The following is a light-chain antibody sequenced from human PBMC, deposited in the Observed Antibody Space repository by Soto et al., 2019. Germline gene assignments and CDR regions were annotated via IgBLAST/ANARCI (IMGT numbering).Light chain of an antibody. CDR3: QQYGSSPWT. CDR2: GAS. V-gene: IGKV3-20*01. CDR1: QSVSSSY. J-gene: IGKJ1*01. Sequence: EIVLTQSPGTLSLSPGERATLSCRASQSVSSSYLAWYQQKPGQAPRLLIYGASSRATGIPDRFSRSGSGTDFTLTICRLEPEDFAVYYCQQYGSSPWTVGQGTKVDIK.